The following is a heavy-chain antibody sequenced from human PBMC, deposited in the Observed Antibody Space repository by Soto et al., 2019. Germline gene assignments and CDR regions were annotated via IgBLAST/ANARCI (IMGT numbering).Heavy chain of an antibody. CDR1: GYTFTGYY. Sequence: ASVKVCCKASGYTFTGYYMYWVRQAPEQGLEWMEWINPNSGGTNYSQKFQGRVTITRDTSASTAYMELSSLRSEDTAVYYCARDIGIQLWFSPSAYYYGMDVWGHGTTVTVSS. CDR2: INPNSGGT. V-gene: IGHV1-2*02. D-gene: IGHD5-18*01. CDR3: ARDIGIQLWFSPSAYYYGMDV. J-gene: IGHJ6*02.